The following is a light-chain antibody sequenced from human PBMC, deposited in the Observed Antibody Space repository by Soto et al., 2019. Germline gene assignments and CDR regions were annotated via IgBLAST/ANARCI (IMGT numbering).Light chain of an antibody. J-gene: IGKJ3*01. Sequence: EIVMTQSPATLSVSPGERATLSCRASQSVSSNLDWYQQKPGQAPRLLIYGASTRATGIPARFSGSGSGTEFTLTISSLQSEDFAVYYCQQYNNWPPLFTVGPGTKVDIK. CDR1: QSVSSN. V-gene: IGKV3-15*01. CDR3: QQYNNWPPLFT. CDR2: GAS.